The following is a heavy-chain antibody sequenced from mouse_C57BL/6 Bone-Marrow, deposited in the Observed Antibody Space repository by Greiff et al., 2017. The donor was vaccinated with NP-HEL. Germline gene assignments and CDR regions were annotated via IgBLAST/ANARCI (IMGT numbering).Heavy chain of an antibody. CDR3: ARPNSSGYFAY. V-gene: IGHV5-6*01. CDR1: GFTFSSYG. CDR2: ISSGGSYT. Sequence: EVQVVESGGVLVKPGGSLKLSCAASGFTFSSYGMSWVRQTPDKRLEWVATISSGGSYTYYPDSVKGRFTISRDNAKNTLYLQMSSLKSEDTAMYYCARPNSSGYFAYWGQGTLVTVSA. J-gene: IGHJ3*01. D-gene: IGHD3-2*02.